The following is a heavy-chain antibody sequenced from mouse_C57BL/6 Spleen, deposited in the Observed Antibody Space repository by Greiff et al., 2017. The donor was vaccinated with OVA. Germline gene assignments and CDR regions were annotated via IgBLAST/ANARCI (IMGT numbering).Heavy chain of an antibody. V-gene: IGHV5-6*01. CDR3: ARRPNAMDY. CDR1: GFTFSSYG. Sequence: EVQVVESGGDLVKPGGSLKLSCAASGFTFSSYGMSWVRQTPDKRLEWVATISSGGSYTYYPDSVKGRFTISRDNAKNTLYLQMSSLKSEDTAMYYCARRPNAMDYWGQGTSVTVSS. CDR2: ISSGGSYT. J-gene: IGHJ4*01.